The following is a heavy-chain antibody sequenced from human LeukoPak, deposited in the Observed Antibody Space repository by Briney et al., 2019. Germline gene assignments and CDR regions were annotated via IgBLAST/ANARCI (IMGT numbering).Heavy chain of an antibody. CDR2: ISSSSSYI. CDR3: ARDSGSCYYDDY. D-gene: IGHD1-26*01. J-gene: IGHJ4*02. V-gene: IGHV3-21*01. CDR1: GFTFSSYS. Sequence: PGGSLRLSCAASGFTFSSYSMNWVRQAPGKGLEWVSSISSSSSYIYYADSVKGRFTISRDNAKNSLYLQMNSLGAEDTAVYYCARDSGSCYYDDYWGQGTLVTVSS.